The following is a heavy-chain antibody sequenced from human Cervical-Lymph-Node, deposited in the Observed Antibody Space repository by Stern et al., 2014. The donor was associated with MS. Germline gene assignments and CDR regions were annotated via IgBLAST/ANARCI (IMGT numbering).Heavy chain of an antibody. J-gene: IGHJ5*02. CDR1: GGSVNSVDYY. CDR2: VYYSGST. CDR3: ARTTIGNYYTSSGYVPDWFDP. D-gene: IGHD3-22*01. V-gene: IGHV4-30-4*01. Sequence: QVQLQESGPGLVKPSQTLSLTCTVSGGSVNSVDYYWSWIRQLPGKGLEWIGFVYYSGSTYYNPSLKSRLTISVDTSNNQFSLKLSSVTAADTAVYFCARTTIGNYYTSSGYVPDWFDPWGQGTLVTVSS.